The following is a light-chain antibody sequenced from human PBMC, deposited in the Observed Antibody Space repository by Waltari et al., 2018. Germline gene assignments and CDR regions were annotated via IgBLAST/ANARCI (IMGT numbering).Light chain of an antibody. CDR2: SAS. CDR1: QDIRHL. Sequence: DIQMTQSPPSLSASVGDRVTITCRASQDIRHLLVWYQQKPGRAPKSLIYSASSLQSDVPPRFRGIGYGTDFTLIITSLQPEDVGTYYCQQYKSYPLTFGGGTKVDIK. J-gene: IGKJ4*01. CDR3: QQYKSYPLT. V-gene: IGKV1D-16*01.